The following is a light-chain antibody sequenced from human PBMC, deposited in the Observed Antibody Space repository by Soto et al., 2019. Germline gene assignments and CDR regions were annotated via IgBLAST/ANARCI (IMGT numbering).Light chain of an antibody. CDR2: KTS. CDR1: HSLAHSDGTTY. CDR3: MEATLLPHA. V-gene: IGKV2-24*01. Sequence: IVLTQTPLSLPVTLGQPASISCKSSHSLAHSDGTTYLNWLQQRPGQPPRLLIYKTSNRFSGVPDRFSGSGAGTDFTLKISKVEAEDVGVYYCMEATLLPHAFGQGTKVEIK. J-gene: IGKJ1*01.